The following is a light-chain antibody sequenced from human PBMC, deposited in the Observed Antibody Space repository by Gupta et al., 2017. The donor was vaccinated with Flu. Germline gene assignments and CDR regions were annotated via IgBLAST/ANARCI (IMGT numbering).Light chain of an antibody. CDR3: SSDAGSNNLV. CDR1: SSDVGGYNF. J-gene: IGLJ2*01. CDR2: EVT. V-gene: IGLV2-8*01. Sequence: SALTQPPSASGSPGQSVTISCTGTSSDVGGYNFVSWYQQHPGKAPNLLIYEVTKRPSGVPDRFSGSKSGNTASLTVSGRQEEEEADYYCSSDAGSNNLVFGGGTKVTVL.